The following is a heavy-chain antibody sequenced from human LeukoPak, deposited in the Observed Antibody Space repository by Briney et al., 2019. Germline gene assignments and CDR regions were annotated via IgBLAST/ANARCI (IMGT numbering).Heavy chain of an antibody. V-gene: IGHV1-46*01. CDR3: AREGATREYTGDTWRYFFDF. CDR1: GYTFSIYS. J-gene: IGHJ4*02. D-gene: IGHD4-17*01. CDR2: IDPHGGTT. Sequence: ASVKVSCKASGYTFSIYSVHWVRQAPGQGLEWVRTIDPHGGTTSFAQKFQGRVTLTRDMSTNTVSMELRSLRYEDTAVYFCAREGATREYTGDTWRYFFDFWGQGTLVTVSS.